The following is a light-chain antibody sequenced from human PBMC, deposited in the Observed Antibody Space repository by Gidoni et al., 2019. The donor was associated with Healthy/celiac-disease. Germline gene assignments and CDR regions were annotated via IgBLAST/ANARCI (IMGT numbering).Light chain of an antibody. CDR2: AAY. V-gene: IGKV1-39*01. J-gene: IGKJ3*01. CDR1: QSISSY. Sequence: IQMTQSPSSLSASVGERVTITCRASQSISSYLNWYQQKPGKAPKLLIYAAYSLQSGVPSRFSGSGSGTDFTLTISSLQPEDFATYYCQQSYSTPFTFGPGTKVEIK. CDR3: QQSYSTPFT.